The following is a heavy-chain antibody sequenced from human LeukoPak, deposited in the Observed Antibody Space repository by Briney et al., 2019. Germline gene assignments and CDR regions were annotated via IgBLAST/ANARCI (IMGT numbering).Heavy chain of an antibody. J-gene: IGHJ4*02. D-gene: IGHD3-3*01. V-gene: IGHV4-39*01. Sequence: SETLSLTCTVSGGSIRSSYYYWGWIRQPPGKGLEWIGSIYDSGSTYYNPSLKSRVTISVDTSKNQFSLKLNSVTAADTAVYYCAKVALEYDFWSGYLEYYFDYWGQGTLVTVSS. CDR1: GGSIRSSYYY. CDR3: AKVALEYDFWSGYLEYYFDY. CDR2: IYDSGST.